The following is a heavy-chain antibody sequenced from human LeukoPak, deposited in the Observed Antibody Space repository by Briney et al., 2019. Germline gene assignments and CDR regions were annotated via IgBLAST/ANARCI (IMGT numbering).Heavy chain of an antibody. Sequence: ASVKVSCKASGYTFTGYYMHWVRQAPGQGLEWMGWINPNSGGTNYAQKFQGRVTMTRDTSISTAYMELSRLRSDDTAVYYCARGYRITIFGVVPDAFDIWGQGTMVTVSS. CDR1: GYTFTGYY. J-gene: IGHJ3*02. D-gene: IGHD3-3*01. CDR2: INPNSGGT. V-gene: IGHV1-2*02. CDR3: ARGYRITIFGVVPDAFDI.